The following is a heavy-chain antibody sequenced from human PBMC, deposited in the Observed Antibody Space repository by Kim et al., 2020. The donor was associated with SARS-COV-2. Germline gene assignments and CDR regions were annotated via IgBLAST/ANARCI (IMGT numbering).Heavy chain of an antibody. CDR3: ASTGIVVAGTSPFPVNFDY. J-gene: IGHJ4*02. Sequence: SVKVSCKASGGTFSSYAISWVRQAPGQGLEWMGGIIPIFGTANYAQKFQGRVTITADESTSTAYMELSSLRSEDTAVYYCASTGIVVAGTSPFPVNFDYWGQGTLVTVSS. V-gene: IGHV1-69*13. D-gene: IGHD6-19*01. CDR2: IIPIFGTA. CDR1: GGTFSSYA.